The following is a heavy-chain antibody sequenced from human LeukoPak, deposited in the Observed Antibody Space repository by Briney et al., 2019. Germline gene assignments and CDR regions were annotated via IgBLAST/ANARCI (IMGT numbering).Heavy chain of an antibody. J-gene: IGHJ3*02. CDR1: GYTFTSYG. V-gene: IGHV1-18*01. D-gene: IGHD3-22*01. CDR3: ARCGRYSGYYYGVAFDI. CDR2: ISAYNGNT. Sequence: GASVKVSCKASGYTFTSYGISWVRQAPGQGLEWMGWISAYNGNTNYAQKLQGRVTMTTDTSTSTAYMELRSPRSDDTAVYYCARCGRYSGYYYGVAFDIWGQGTMVTVSS.